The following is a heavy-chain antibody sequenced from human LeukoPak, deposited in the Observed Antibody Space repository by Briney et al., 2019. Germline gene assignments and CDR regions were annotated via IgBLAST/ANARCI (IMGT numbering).Heavy chain of an antibody. J-gene: IGHJ3*02. CDR1: GFTFSDYY. CDR2: ISSSGSTI. D-gene: IGHD5-18*01. CDR3: ARELFGYSYGLMGDDAFDI. V-gene: IGHV3-11*01. Sequence: GGSLRLSCAASGFTFSDYYMGWIRQAPGKGLEWVSYISSSGSTIYYADSVKGRFTISRDNAKNSLYLQMNSLRAEDTAVYYCARELFGYSYGLMGDDAFDIWGQGTMVTVSS.